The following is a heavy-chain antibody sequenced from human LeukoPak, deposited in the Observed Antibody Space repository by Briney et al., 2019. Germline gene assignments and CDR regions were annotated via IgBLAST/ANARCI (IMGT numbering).Heavy chain of an antibody. CDR3: AKDSRIPAGGTEPSDY. V-gene: IGHV3-23*01. CDR2: ISDSGGST. Sequence: GGSLRLSCAASGFTFSTYAMTWVRQPPGKGLEWVSAISDSGGSTYYANSVKRRFTISRDNSKDTLYLQMHSLRAEDTAVYYCAKDSRIPAGGTEPSDYWGQGTLVTVSS. D-gene: IGHD6-13*01. CDR1: GFTFSTYA. J-gene: IGHJ4*02.